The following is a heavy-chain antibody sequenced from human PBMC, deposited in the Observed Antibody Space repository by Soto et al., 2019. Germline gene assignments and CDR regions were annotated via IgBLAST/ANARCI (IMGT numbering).Heavy chain of an antibody. CDR2: IYSGGNT. D-gene: IGHD5-12*01. Sequence: GGSLRLSCAASGFTVSSSYMSWVRQAPGKGLEWVSVIYSGGNTYYADSVKGRFTISRDNSKNTLYLQMNSLRNEDTAVYYCARDGHTSGFNWGQGTLVTVSS. J-gene: IGHJ4*02. CDR3: ARDGHTSGFN. V-gene: IGHV3-53*05. CDR1: GFTVSSSY.